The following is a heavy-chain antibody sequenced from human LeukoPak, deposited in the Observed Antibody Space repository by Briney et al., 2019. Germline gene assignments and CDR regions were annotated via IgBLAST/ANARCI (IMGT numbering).Heavy chain of an antibody. CDR1: GYTLTELS. J-gene: IGHJ6*02. V-gene: IGHV1-24*01. CDR3: ATAVLRFLEWKQATDYGMDV. CDR2: FDPEDGET. Sequence: GASVKVSCKVSGYTLTELSMHWVRQAPGKGLEWMGGFDPEDGETIYAQKFQGRVTMTEDTSTDTAYTELSSLRSEDTAVYYCATAVLRFLEWKQATDYGMDVWGQGTTVTVSS. D-gene: IGHD3-3*01.